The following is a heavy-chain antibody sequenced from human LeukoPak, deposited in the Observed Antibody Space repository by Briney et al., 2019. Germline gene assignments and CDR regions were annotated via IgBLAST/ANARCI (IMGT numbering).Heavy chain of an antibody. CDR3: ARAELSSLFFDY. D-gene: IGHD3-16*02. Sequence: SETLSLTCTVSGYSISSGYYWGWIRQPPGKGLEWIGGIYHSGSTYYNPSLKSRVTISVDTSKNQFSLKLSSVTAADTAVYYCARAELSSLFFDYWGQGTLVTVSS. CDR1: GYSISSGYY. CDR2: IYHSGST. V-gene: IGHV4-38-2*02. J-gene: IGHJ4*02.